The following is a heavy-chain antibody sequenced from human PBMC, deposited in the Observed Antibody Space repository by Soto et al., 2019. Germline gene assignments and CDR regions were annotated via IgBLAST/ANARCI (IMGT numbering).Heavy chain of an antibody. Sequence: ASVKVSCKASGYTFTSYAIHWVCQAPGQRLEWMGWINPGNGNTRYSQKFQGRVTISRDTSASTAYMEMSSLRFEDTAVYYCARVPRYNWNYAVDYWGHGTPVTVSS. V-gene: IGHV1-3*01. CDR2: INPGNGNT. J-gene: IGHJ4*01. CDR3: ARVPRYNWNYAVDY. D-gene: IGHD1-7*01. CDR1: GYTFTSYA.